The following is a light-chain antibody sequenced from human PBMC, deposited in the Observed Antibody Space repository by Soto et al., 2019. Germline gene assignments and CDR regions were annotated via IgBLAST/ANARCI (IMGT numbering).Light chain of an antibody. CDR2: AAA. CDR3: QQYNNWPPCT. V-gene: IGKV3-15*01. J-gene: IGKJ1*01. Sequence: EIVMTQSPAALFVSLGERVTLSCRASQSVGKNLAWYQQRPGQGPRLLILAAADRATDIPVRFRGSGSGTDFTLTISSLQSEDSAIYYCQQYNNWPPCTFGRGTKVEI. CDR1: QSVGKN.